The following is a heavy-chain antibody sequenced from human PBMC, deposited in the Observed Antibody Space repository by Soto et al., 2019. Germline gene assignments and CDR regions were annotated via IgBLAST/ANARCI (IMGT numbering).Heavy chain of an antibody. V-gene: IGHV3-9*01. D-gene: IGHD3-16*01. Sequence: GGSLRLSCAASGFTFDDYAMHWVRQAPGKGLEWVSGISWNSVTMAYADSVKGRFTISRDNAKNSLFLQMNNLRADDTALYYCAKAWGLSTYYFDHLGHGSLVTVSS. CDR3: AKAWGLSTYYFDH. CDR1: GFTFDDYA. CDR2: ISWNSVTM. J-gene: IGHJ4*01.